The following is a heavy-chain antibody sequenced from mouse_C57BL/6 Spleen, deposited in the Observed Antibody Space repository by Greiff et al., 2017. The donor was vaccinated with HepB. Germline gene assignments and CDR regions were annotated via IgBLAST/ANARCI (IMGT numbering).Heavy chain of an antibody. CDR3: ARQGNYDYDDAMDY. D-gene: IGHD2-4*01. J-gene: IGHJ4*01. V-gene: IGHV5-12*01. CDR2: ISTGGGST. CDR1: GFTFSDYY. Sequence: EVKVVESGGGLVQPGGSLKLSCAASGFTFSDYYMYWVRQTPEKRLEWVAYISTGGGSTYYPDTVKGRFTISRDNAKNTLYLQMSRLKSEDTTMYYCARQGNYDYDDAMDYWGQGTSVTVSS.